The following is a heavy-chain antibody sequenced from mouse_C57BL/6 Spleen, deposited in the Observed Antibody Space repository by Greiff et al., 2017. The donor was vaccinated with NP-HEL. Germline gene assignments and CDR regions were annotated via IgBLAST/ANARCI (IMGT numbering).Heavy chain of an antibody. J-gene: IGHJ3*01. D-gene: IGHD2-3*01. CDR2: ISNLAYSI. CDR1: GFTFSDYG. CDR3: ARQGEDDGYSFAY. V-gene: IGHV5-15*01. Sequence: EVHLVESGGGLVQPGGSLKLSCAASGFTFSDYGMAWVRQAPRKGPEWVAFISNLAYSIYYADTVTGRFTISRENAKNTLYLEMSSLRSEDTAMYYCARQGEDDGYSFAYWGQGTLVTVSA.